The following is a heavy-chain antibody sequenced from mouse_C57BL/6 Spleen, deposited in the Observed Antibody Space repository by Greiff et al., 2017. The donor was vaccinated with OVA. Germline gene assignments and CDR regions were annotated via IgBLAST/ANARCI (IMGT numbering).Heavy chain of an antibody. CDR3: ARRIYYDYDGSYAMDY. D-gene: IGHD2-4*01. J-gene: IGHJ4*01. CDR1: GFTFSDYG. CDR2: ISSGSSTI. V-gene: IGHV5-17*01. Sequence: EVHLVESGGGLVKPGGSLKLSCAASGFTFSDYGMHWVRQAPEKGLEWVAYISSGSSTIYYADTVKGRFTISRDNAKNTLFLQMTSLGSEDTAMYYCARRIYYDYDGSYAMDYWGQGTSVTVSS.